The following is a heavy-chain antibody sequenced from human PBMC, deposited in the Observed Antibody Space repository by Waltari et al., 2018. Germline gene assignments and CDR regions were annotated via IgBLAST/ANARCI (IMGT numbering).Heavy chain of an antibody. CDR2: ISSSSSDI. CDR1: GFTLSPSA. J-gene: IGHJ4*02. D-gene: IGHD4-17*01. CDR3: ARVPTVVLSLAVYFDY. V-gene: IGHV3-48*01. Sequence: EVQLMESGGALVQPGRSLRLSCIASGFTLSPSALNWVRQAPGKGLEWVSYISSSSSDIYYADSVKGRFTISRDNANNSLYLQMNSLRAEDTAIYYCARVPTVVLSLAVYFDYWGQGSLVTVSS.